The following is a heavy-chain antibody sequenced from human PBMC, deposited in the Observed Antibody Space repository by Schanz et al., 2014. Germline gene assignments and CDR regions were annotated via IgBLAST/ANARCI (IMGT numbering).Heavy chain of an antibody. CDR3: ARGTMPGTFDI. J-gene: IGHJ3*02. Sequence: QVQLVQSGAEVKKPGASVKVSCKASGYTTFTDYYIHWVRQAPGQGLEWMGKIIPILGIANYAQQFQGRVTFTADKSTSTAYMELSSLRYEDTALYYCARGTMPGTFDIWGQGTMVTVSS. D-gene: IGHD2-2*01. CDR2: IIPILGIA. CDR1: GYTTFTDYY. V-gene: IGHV1-69*09.